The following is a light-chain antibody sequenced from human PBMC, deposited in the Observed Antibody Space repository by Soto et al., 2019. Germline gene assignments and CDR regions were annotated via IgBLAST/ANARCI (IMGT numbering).Light chain of an antibody. J-gene: IGKJ3*01. CDR1: QGVNIF. Sequence: DIQLTQSPASLSASVGDRVTITCRASQGVNIFLAWYQQKPGKVPKLLIYGVSTLQSGVPSRFTGSGSGTEFSLTISSLQAEDFATYYCLQTYNMPTFGPGTKVAIK. V-gene: IGKV1-39*01. CDR2: GVS. CDR3: LQTYNMPT.